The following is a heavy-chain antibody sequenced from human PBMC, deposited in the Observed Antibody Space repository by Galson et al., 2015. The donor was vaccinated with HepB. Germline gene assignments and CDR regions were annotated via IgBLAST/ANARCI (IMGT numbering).Heavy chain of an antibody. CDR1: GGSISSGGYY. Sequence: TLSLTCTVSGGSISSGGYYWSWIRQHPGKGLEWIGYIYYSGSTYYNPSLKSRVTISVDTSKNQFSLKLSSVTAADTAVYYCARDAGRVRGLVHAFDIWGQGTMVTVSS. V-gene: IGHV4-31*03. CDR2: IYYSGST. D-gene: IGHD1-1*01. J-gene: IGHJ3*02. CDR3: ARDAGRVRGLVHAFDI.